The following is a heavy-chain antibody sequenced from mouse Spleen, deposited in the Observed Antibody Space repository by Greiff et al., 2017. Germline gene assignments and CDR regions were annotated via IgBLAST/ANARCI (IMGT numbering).Heavy chain of an antibody. V-gene: IGHV1-5*01. Sequence: VQLQQSGTVLARPGASVKMSCKTSGYTFTSYWMHWVKQRPGQGLEWIGAIYPGNSDTSYNQKFKGKAKLTAVTSASTAYMELSSLTNEDSAVYYCTLSYYGKSYWYFDVWGAGTTVTVSS. D-gene: IGHD2-10*01. CDR1: GYTFTSYW. J-gene: IGHJ1*01. CDR3: TLSYYGKSYWYFDV. CDR2: IYPGNSDT.